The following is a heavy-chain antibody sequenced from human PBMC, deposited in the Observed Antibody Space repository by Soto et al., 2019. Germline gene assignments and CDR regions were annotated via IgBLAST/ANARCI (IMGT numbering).Heavy chain of an antibody. CDR3: TTEYGYSSGQNYN. D-gene: IGHD6-19*01. Sequence: GGSLRLSCATYGFTFNSAWMSWVRQTPGKGLEWVGRLKGKSVGGTTDHAAPVTGRFIISSDDSKNMLYLQMSSLKIEDTAVYYCTTEYGYSSGQNYNWGQGTLVTVSS. J-gene: IGHJ4*02. CDR2: LKGKSVGGTT. V-gene: IGHV3-15*07. CDR1: GFTFNSAW.